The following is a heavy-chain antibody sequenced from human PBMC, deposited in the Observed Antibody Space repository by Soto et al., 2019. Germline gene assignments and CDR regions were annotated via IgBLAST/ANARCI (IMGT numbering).Heavy chain of an antibody. CDR3: ARYGSGSSVWFDP. D-gene: IGHD3-10*01. Sequence: QVQLQESGPGLVKPSETLSLTCTVSGGSMSSYYWSWIRQTPGKGLEWIGYIYYSGSTIYNPSLKSRVTISVDTSKNQCSLTLSSVTAADTAVYYCARYGSGSSVWFDPWGQGTLVTVSS. CDR1: GGSMSSYY. CDR2: IYYSGST. V-gene: IGHV4-59*01. J-gene: IGHJ5*02.